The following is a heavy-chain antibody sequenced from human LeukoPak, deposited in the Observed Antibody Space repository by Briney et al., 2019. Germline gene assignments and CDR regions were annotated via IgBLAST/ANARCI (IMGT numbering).Heavy chain of an antibody. CDR3: ARVQDLYGAGNPSDAFDI. CDR2: ISSGSDSI. D-gene: IGHD3-10*01. J-gene: IGHJ3*02. CDR1: GFRFSIYN. V-gene: IGHV3-48*04. Sequence: GGSLRLSCVASGFRFSIYNMNWVRQAPGKGLEWLSYISSGSDSIYYADSVRGRFTISRDNANNSLYLQMNSLRAEDTALYYCARVQDLYGAGNPSDAFDIWGQGTMVTV.